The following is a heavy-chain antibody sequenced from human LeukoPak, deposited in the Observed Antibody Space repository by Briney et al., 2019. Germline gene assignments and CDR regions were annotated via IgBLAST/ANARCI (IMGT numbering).Heavy chain of an antibody. CDR1: GGSISSYY. D-gene: IGHD6-6*01. V-gene: IGHV4-59*12. CDR3: ARDPMWSSSGIDY. Sequence: SETLSLTCTVSGGSISSYYWSWIRQPPGKGLEWIGSIYYSGSTYYNPSLKSRVTISVDTSKNQFSLKLSSVTAADTAVYYCARDPMWSSSGIDYWGQGTLVTVSS. CDR2: IYYSGST. J-gene: IGHJ4*02.